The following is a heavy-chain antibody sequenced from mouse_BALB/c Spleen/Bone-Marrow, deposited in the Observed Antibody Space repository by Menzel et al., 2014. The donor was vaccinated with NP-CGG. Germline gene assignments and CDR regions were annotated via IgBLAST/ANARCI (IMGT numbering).Heavy chain of an antibody. V-gene: IGHV1-14*01. J-gene: IGHJ2*01. Sequence: EVKLQESGPELVKPGASVKMSCKASGYTFTSYVMHWVKQKPGQGLEWIGYINPYNDGTKYNEKFKGKATLTSDKSSSTAYMELSSLTSEDSAVYYCARPRQLGPPYYFDYWGQGTTLTVSS. CDR1: GYTFTSYV. CDR3: ARPRQLGPPYYFDY. D-gene: IGHD3-1*01. CDR2: INPYNDGT.